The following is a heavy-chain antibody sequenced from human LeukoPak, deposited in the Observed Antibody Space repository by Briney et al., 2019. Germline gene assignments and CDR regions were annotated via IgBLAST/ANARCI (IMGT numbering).Heavy chain of an antibody. CDR3: ARVGGPDAFDI. V-gene: IGHV5-51*01. CDR2: MFPRDSEV. D-gene: IGHD1-26*01. Sequence: GESLKISCKGSGYSFTSYWIGWVRQMPGKGLEWMAIMFPRDSEVIYSPSFQGQVTMSADKSISTAYLQWSSLKASDTAMYYCARVGGPDAFDIWGQGTMVTVSS. CDR1: GYSFTSYW. J-gene: IGHJ3*02.